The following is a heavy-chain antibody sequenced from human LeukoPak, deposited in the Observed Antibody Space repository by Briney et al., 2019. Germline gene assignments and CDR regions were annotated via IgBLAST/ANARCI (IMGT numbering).Heavy chain of an antibody. J-gene: IGHJ5*02. CDR3: ARRIAGWFDP. D-gene: IGHD1-14*01. CDR2: INPNSGGT. V-gene: IGHV1-2*02. CDR1: GYTFTGYY. Sequence: GASVKVSCKASGYTFTGYYMHWVRQAPGQGLEWMGWINPNSGGTSYAQKFQGRVTMTRDTSISTAYLQWSSLKASDTAMYYCARRIAGWFDPWGQGTLVTVSS.